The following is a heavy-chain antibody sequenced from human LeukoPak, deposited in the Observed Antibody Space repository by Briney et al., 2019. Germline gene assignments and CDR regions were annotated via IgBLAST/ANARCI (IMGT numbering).Heavy chain of an antibody. Sequence: SETLSLTCTVSGGSISSSSYYWGWIRQPPGKGLEGIGRIYYSGSTYYNPSLKSRVTISVDTSKNQFSLKRSSVTAADTAVYYCTDSSGYHGGFDYWGQGTLVTVSS. D-gene: IGHD3-22*01. J-gene: IGHJ4*02. CDR1: GGSISSSSYY. CDR3: TDSSGYHGGFDY. V-gene: IGHV4-39*01. CDR2: IYYSGST.